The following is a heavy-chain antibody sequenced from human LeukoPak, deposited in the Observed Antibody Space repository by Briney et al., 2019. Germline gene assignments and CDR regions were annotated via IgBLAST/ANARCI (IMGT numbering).Heavy chain of an antibody. Sequence: GASVKVSCKTSGYTFTTYYMHWVRQAPGQGLEWMGIINPSGGSTNYAQKFQGRVTMTRDTSTSTVYMELSSLRSEDTAIYYRARVMTPGWFDPWGQGTLVTVSS. CDR3: ARVMTPGWFDP. CDR2: INPSGGST. D-gene: IGHD7-27*01. V-gene: IGHV1-46*01. CDR1: GYTFTTYY. J-gene: IGHJ5*02.